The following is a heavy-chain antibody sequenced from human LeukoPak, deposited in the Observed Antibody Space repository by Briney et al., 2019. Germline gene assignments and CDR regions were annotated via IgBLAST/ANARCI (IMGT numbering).Heavy chain of an antibody. J-gene: IGHJ6*02. CDR1: GFTFSSYW. Sequence: PGGSLRLSCAASGFTFSSYWMHCVRQAPGKGLVWVSRINSDGSSTSYADSVKGRFTISRDNAKNTLYLQMNSLRAEDTAVYYCARGGDIVVVPAAMDYYYGMDVWGQGTTVTVSS. V-gene: IGHV3-74*01. CDR3: ARGGDIVVVPAAMDYYYGMDV. D-gene: IGHD2-2*01. CDR2: INSDGSST.